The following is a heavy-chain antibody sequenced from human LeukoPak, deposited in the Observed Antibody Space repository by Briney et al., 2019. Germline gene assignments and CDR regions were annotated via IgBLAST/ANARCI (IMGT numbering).Heavy chain of an antibody. CDR2: INTNTGDP. CDR1: GYTFTSYA. V-gene: IGHV7-4-1*02. Sequence: GASVKVSCKASGYTFTSYAMNWVRQAPGQGLEWMGWINTNTGDPTYAQGFTGRFVFSLDTSVSTAYLQISSLKAEDTAVYYCARGEYSSSREYFQHWGQGTLVTVSS. CDR3: ARGEYSSSREYFQH. D-gene: IGHD6-13*01. J-gene: IGHJ1*01.